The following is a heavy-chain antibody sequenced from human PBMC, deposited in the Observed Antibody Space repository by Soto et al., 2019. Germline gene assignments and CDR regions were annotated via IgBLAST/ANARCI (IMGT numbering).Heavy chain of an antibody. V-gene: IGHV3-15*01. D-gene: IGHD1-26*01. CDR2: IKSRADGGTA. CDR3: SALGKNLGAFDY. J-gene: IGHJ4*02. Sequence: EVQLVESGGGVVKPGGSLRLSCAASGFTFSNAWMSWVRQAPGKGLEWVGRIKSRADGGTADHAAPVKDRFAISRDDPKNTMYLQMNSMKTEDTAVYYWSALGKNLGAFDYWGQGTLVTVSS. CDR1: GFTFSNAW.